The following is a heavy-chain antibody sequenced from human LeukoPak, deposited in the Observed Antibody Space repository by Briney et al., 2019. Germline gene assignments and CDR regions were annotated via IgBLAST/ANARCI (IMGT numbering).Heavy chain of an antibody. CDR3: ARDGVLRYFDWLYYYMDV. V-gene: IGHV4-39*07. CDR1: RGSISSSNYY. CDR2: IYYSGTT. Sequence: SETLSLTCSVSRGSISSSNYYWGWIRQPPGKGLEWIGNIYYSGTTYYNPSLPSLKSRVTILVDTSKNQFSLKLRSVTAADTAVYYCARDGVLRYFDWLYYYMDVWGKGTTVTISS. D-gene: IGHD3-9*01. J-gene: IGHJ6*03.